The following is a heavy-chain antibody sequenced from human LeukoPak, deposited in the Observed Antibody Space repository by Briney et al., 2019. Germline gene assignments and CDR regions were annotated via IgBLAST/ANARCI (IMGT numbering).Heavy chain of an antibody. CDR1: GFTFSSYG. CDR3: ARDGTIVVVPAAAPDY. J-gene: IGHJ4*02. Sequence: PGGSLRLSCAASGFTFSSYGMHWVRQAPGKGLEWVAVIWYDGSNKYYADSVKGRFTISRDNSKNMLYLQMNSLRAEDTAVYYCARDGTIVVVPAAAPDYWGQGTLVTVSS. V-gene: IGHV3-33*01. D-gene: IGHD2-2*01. CDR2: IWYDGSNK.